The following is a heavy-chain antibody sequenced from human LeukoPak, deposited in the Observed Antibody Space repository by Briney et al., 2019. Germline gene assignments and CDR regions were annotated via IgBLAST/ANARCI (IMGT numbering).Heavy chain of an antibody. CDR1: GYTFTGYY. V-gene: IGHV1-2*02. D-gene: IGHD2-15*01. CDR2: INPNSGGT. Sequence: GASVKVSCKASGYTFTGYYMHWVRQAPGQGLEWMGWINPNSGGTNYAQKFQGRVTMTRNTSISTAYMELSSLRSEDTAVYYCARGKLRYCSGGSCYNYWGQGTLVTVSS. CDR3: ARGKLRYCSGGSCYNY. J-gene: IGHJ4*02.